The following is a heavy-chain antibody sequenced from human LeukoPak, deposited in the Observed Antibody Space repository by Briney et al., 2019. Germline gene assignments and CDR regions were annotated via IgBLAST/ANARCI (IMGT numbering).Heavy chain of an antibody. CDR3: TRVVSQAAPDWYMDV. CDR2: VNFHGTS. J-gene: IGHJ2*01. Sequence: SETLSLTCDVSGYAVGSSHYWGWIRQPPGRGLQWIGHVNFHGTSAYNASLRGRVSISTEASKNRFSLRLTSVTGADAAIYYCTRVVSQAAPDWYMDVWGGGTVVIVSS. V-gene: IGHV4-38-2*01. D-gene: IGHD2-21*01. CDR1: GYAVGSSHY.